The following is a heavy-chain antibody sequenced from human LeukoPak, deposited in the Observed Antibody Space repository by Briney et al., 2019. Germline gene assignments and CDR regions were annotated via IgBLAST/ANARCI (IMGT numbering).Heavy chain of an antibody. D-gene: IGHD5-18*01. V-gene: IGHV1-2*06. J-gene: IGHJ4*02. CDR1: GGTFSSYA. CDR2: INPNSGGT. CDR3: ARGYSYGSDY. Sequence: ASVKVSCKASGGTFSSYAISWVRQAPGQGLEWMGRINPNSGGTNYAQKFQGRVTMTRDTSISTAYMELSRLRSDDTAVYYCARGYSYGSDYWGQGTLVTVSS.